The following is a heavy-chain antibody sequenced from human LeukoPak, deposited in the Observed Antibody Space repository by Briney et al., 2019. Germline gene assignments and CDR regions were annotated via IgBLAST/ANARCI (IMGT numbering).Heavy chain of an antibody. Sequence: PGGSLRLSCAASGFTFSSYAMSWVRQAPGKGLEWVSVIYSGGSTYYADSVKGRFTISRGNSKNTLYLQMNSLRVEDTAVYYCARALYSSSWYQGDYFDYWGQGTLVTVSS. D-gene: IGHD6-13*01. CDR2: IYSGGST. V-gene: IGHV3-66*01. CDR3: ARALYSSSWYQGDYFDY. J-gene: IGHJ4*02. CDR1: GFTFSSYA.